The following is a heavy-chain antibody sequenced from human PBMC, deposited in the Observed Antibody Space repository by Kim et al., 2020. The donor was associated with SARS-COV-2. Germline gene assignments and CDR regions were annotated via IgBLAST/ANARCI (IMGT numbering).Heavy chain of an antibody. V-gene: IGHV4-39*07. CDR3: ARDRPTYSYGYDWLYYYGMDV. D-gene: IGHD5-18*01. J-gene: IGHJ6*02. CDR2: IYYSGST. Sequence: SETLSLTCTVSGGSISSSSYYWGWIRQPPGKGLEWIGSIYYSGSTYYNPSLKSRVTISVDTSKNQFSLKLSSVTAADTAVYYCARDRPTYSYGYDWLYYYGMDVWGQGTTVTVSS. CDR1: GGSISSSSYY.